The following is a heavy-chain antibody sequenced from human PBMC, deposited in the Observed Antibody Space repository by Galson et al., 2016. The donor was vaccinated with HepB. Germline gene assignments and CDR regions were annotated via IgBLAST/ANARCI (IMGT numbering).Heavy chain of an antibody. CDR1: GYSFTTYW. Sequence: QSGAEVKKPGESLRISCDVSGYSFTTYWISWVRQMPGKGLEWMGRIDPKAPYTNYSPSFQGHVTISVDKSISAAYLQWSSLKASDTAMYYCARMEAAAGISFMRHWGQGTLVTVSS. CDR2: IDPKAPYT. D-gene: IGHD6-25*01. V-gene: IGHV5-10-1*01. CDR3: ARMEAAAGISFMRH. J-gene: IGHJ1*01.